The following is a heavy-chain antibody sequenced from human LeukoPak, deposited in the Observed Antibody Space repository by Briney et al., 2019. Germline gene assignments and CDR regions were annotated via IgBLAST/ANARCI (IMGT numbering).Heavy chain of an antibody. J-gene: IGHJ4*02. CDR3: ASHPPTRITGEYYFDY. CDR2: INTDGRIT. Sequence: GGSLRLSCVASGFSFRNYAIHWVRQAPGKGLEYVSVINTDGRITYYADSVKGRFTISRDNSKNTVYLQMGSLRAEDTAVYYCASHPPTRITGEYYFDYWGQGTLVTVSS. D-gene: IGHD1-20*01. CDR1: GFSFRNYA. V-gene: IGHV3-64*02.